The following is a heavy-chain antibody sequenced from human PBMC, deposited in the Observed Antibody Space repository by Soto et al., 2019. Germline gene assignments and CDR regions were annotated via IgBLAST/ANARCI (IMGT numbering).Heavy chain of an antibody. CDR1: GYTFVTYG. CDR3: ALGHYFDC. Sequence: QVQLVQSGAEVKKPGASVTVSCKASGYTFVTYGIAWVRQAPGQGLEWIGWISPFSGDTSYAQKFQGRVTMTTDTSTSTAYMELRTLTSDDTAVYYCALGHYFDCWGQGTLVTVSS. D-gene: IGHD3-10*01. CDR2: ISPFSGDT. J-gene: IGHJ4*02. V-gene: IGHV1-18*01.